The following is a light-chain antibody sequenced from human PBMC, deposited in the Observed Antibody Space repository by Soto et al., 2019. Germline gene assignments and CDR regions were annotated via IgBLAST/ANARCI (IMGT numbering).Light chain of an antibody. CDR3: QQYAASPRT. J-gene: IGKJ1*01. Sequence: EIVLTQSPRTLSLSPRERATLSCRASQSVSNNYLAWYQHRPGQAPRLLIYGASTRAPGIPDRFSGSGSGTDFTLTISRLEPEDFAVYYCQQYAASPRTFGQGTQVEV. CDR1: QSVSNNY. CDR2: GAS. V-gene: IGKV3-20*01.